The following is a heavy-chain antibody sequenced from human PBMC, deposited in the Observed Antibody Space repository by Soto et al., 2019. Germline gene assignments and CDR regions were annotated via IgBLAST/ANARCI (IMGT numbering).Heavy chain of an antibody. J-gene: IGHJ3*02. CDR1: GYTFTGYY. Sequence: PSVKVSCKASGYTFTGYYMHWVRQAPGQGLEWMGWINPNSGGTNYAQKFQGRVTMTRDTSISTAYMELSRLRSDDTAVYYCARSGELLFFFAFDIWGQGTMVTVSS. D-gene: IGHD1-26*01. CDR3: ARSGELLFFFAFDI. CDR2: INPNSGGT. V-gene: IGHV1-2*02.